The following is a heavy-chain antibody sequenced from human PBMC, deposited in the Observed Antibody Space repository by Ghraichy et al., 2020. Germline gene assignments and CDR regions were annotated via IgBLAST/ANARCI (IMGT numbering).Heavy chain of an antibody. CDR2: ISSSSSHI. Sequence: GGSLRLSCTASGFTFSRDSMNWVRQAPGKGLEWVSSISSSSSHIYYLDSVKGRFTISRDNAKNSLYLQMNSLRAEDTAVYYCARSPTVTTKPDTNAFNIWGQGTMVTVS. V-gene: IGHV3-21*01. J-gene: IGHJ3*02. CDR1: GFTFSRDS. CDR3: ARSPTVTTKPDTNAFNI. D-gene: IGHD4-17*01.